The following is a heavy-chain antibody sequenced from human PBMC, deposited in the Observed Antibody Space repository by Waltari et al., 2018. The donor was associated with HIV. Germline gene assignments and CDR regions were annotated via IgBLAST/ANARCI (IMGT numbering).Heavy chain of an antibody. V-gene: IGHV4-39*01. CDR3: ARQTTTGIIPGPSHY. Sequence: QLQLQESGPGLVKPSETLSLTCTVSGDSISSSSYYWGWFRQPPGKGLEWIGSIDYSVNTDYSPSLRSRVTIAVDTSKNQVSLKLRSVTAADTAVYYSARQTTTGIIPGPSHYWGLGTLVTVSS. J-gene: IGHJ4*02. D-gene: IGHD1-1*01. CDR1: GDSISSSSYY. CDR2: IDYSVNT.